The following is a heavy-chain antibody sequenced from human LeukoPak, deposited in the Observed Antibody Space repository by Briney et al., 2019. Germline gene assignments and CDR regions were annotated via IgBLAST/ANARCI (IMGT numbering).Heavy chain of an antibody. CDR2: ISSSSSYT. J-gene: IGHJ4*02. CDR1: GVTFSDYY. D-gene: IGHD2-2*01. CDR3: ARPGYCSSTSCYWGFDY. Sequence: PGGSLRLSCAASGVTFSDYYMSWIRQAPGQGLEWVSYISSSSSYTNYADSVKGRFTISRDNAKNSLYLQMNSLRAEDTAVYYCARPGYCSSTSCYWGFDYWGQGTLVTVSS. V-gene: IGHV3-11*03.